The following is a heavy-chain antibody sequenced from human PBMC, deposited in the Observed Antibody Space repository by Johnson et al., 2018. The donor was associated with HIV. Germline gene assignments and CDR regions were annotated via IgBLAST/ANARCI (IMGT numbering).Heavy chain of an antibody. CDR3: VRAGLELPGPRSDAFDI. J-gene: IGHJ3*02. D-gene: IGHD1-26*01. CDR2: ISYDGINK. CDR1: GFTFSDYY. Sequence: QVQLVESGGGVVQPGGSLRLSCAASGFTFSDYYMNWVRQAPGKGLEWVAIISYDGINKYYADSVKGRFTISRDNSKNTLYLQMNSLKTEDTAVYYCVRAGLELPGPRSDAFDIWGQGTMVTVSS. V-gene: IGHV3-30-3*01.